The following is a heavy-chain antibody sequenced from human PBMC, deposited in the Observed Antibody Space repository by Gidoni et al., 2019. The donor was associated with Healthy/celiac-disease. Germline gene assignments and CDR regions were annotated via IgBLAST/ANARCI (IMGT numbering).Heavy chain of an antibody. D-gene: IGHD6-19*01. CDR3: ARSSSGWYALGAFDI. J-gene: IGHJ3*02. CDR2: INHSGST. Sequence: QVQLQQWGAGLLKPSETLSLSCAVYGGSFSGYYWSWIRQPPGKGLEWIGEINHSGSTNYNPSLKSRVTISVDTSKNQFSLKLSSVTAADTAVYYCARSSSGWYALGAFDIWGQGTMVTVSS. V-gene: IGHV4-34*01. CDR1: GGSFSGYY.